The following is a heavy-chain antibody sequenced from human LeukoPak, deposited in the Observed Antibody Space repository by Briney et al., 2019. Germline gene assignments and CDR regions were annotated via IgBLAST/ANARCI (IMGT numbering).Heavy chain of an antibody. Sequence: PGGFLRLSCAASGFTVSSNYMSWVRQAPGKGLEWVSVIYSGGSTYYADSVKGRFTISRDNPKDTLYLQMNSLRAEDTAVYYCARERGHSSGWYDYWGQGTLVTVSS. CDR3: ARERGHSSGWYDY. CDR1: GFTVSSNY. CDR2: IYSGGST. V-gene: IGHV3-66*01. J-gene: IGHJ4*02. D-gene: IGHD6-19*01.